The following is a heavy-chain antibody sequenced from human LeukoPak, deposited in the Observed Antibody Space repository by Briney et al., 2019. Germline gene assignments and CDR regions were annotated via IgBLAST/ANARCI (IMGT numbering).Heavy chain of an antibody. J-gene: IGHJ4*02. Sequence: QPGGSLKLSCAASGFTFSGSYMHWVRQASGKGLEWVGLIRSKPNSYTTVYAASVKGRFTISRDDSKNTAYLQMNSLKAEDTAVYYCTRQECSGGSCSYVDYWGQGTLVTVPS. CDR2: IRSKPNSYTT. V-gene: IGHV3-73*01. D-gene: IGHD2-15*01. CDR3: TRQECSGGSCSYVDY. CDR1: GFTFSGSY.